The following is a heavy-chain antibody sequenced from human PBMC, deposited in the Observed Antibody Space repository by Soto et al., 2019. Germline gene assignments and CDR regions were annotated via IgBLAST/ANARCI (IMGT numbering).Heavy chain of an antibody. V-gene: IGHV3-21*01. Sequence: GGSLRLSCAASGFTFSSYSMNWVRQAPGKGLEWVSSISSSSSYIYYADSVKGRFTISRDNAKNSLYLQMNSLRAEDTAVYYCASLGSNYAVFVTGLWVWGQGTTVTVSS. CDR3: ASLGSNYAVFVTGLWV. J-gene: IGHJ6*02. CDR1: GFTFSSYS. CDR2: ISSSSSYI. D-gene: IGHD4-4*01.